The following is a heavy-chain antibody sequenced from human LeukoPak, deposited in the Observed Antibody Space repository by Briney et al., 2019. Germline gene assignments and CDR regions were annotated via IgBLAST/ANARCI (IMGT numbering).Heavy chain of an antibody. J-gene: IGHJ4*02. CDR3: ARIYRGPDY. V-gene: IGHV1-2*02. Sequence: ASVKVSCKASGYTFTTYGITWVRQAPGQGLEWMGWINPNNGVTKYAQNFQGRVTMTTDTSISTVYMDLSRLRSDDTAIYYCARIYRGPDYWGQGTLVTVSS. CDR1: GYTFTTYG. D-gene: IGHD3-10*01. CDR2: INPNNGVT.